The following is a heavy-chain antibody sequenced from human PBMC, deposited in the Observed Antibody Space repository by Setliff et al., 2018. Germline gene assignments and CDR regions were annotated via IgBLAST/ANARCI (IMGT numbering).Heavy chain of an antibody. V-gene: IGHV3-7*01. D-gene: IGHD1-1*01. J-gene: IGHJ4*02. CDR2: IKQDGSEK. Sequence: PGGSLRLSCAASGFTFSRYWMSWVRQAPGKGLECVANIKQDGSEKYYVDSVKGRFTISRDNAKNSLYLQMNSLRAEDTAVYYCARDHNYAYDYWGQGTLVTVSS. CDR1: GFTFSRYW. CDR3: ARDHNYAYDY.